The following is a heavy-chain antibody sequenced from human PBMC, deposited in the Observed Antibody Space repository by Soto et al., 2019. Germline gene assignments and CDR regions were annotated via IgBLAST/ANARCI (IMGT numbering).Heavy chain of an antibody. V-gene: IGHV3-23*01. CDR3: AKGASGYYYYGMDV. CDR2: ISGSGGST. Sequence: GVSLGLSFAASEFTFSSYSMSWVRQAPGKGLEWVSAISGSGGSTYYADSVKGRFTISRDNSKNTLYLQMNSLRAEDTAVYYCAKGASGYYYYGMDVWGQGTTVTVSS. J-gene: IGHJ6*02. CDR1: EFTFSSYS. D-gene: IGHD3-10*01.